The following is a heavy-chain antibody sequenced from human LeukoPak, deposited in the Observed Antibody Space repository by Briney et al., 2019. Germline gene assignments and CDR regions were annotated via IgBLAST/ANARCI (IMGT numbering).Heavy chain of an antibody. Sequence: GGSLRLSCAASGFTFSSYWMHWVRQVPGKGLEWVSVIYSGGSAYYADSVKGRFTISRDNSKNTLYLQMNSLRAEDTAVYYCARDKVGSGGSCWQHWGQGTLVTVSS. V-gene: IGHV3-66*01. CDR2: IYSGGSA. D-gene: IGHD2-15*01. J-gene: IGHJ1*01. CDR3: ARDKVGSGGSCWQH. CDR1: GFTFSSYW.